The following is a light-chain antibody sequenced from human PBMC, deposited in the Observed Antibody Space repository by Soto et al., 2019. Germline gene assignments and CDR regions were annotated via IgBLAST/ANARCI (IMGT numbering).Light chain of an antibody. CDR3: QHYNSYPIT. CDR2: DAS. V-gene: IGKV1-5*01. CDR1: QSISGW. Sequence: DIQMTQSPSTLSASVGDRVTITCRASQSISGWLAWYQQKPGKAPNLLIYDASSLESGVPSRFSGSGSGTEFTLTISSLLPDDFATYYCQHYNSYPITFGQGTRLEIK. J-gene: IGKJ5*01.